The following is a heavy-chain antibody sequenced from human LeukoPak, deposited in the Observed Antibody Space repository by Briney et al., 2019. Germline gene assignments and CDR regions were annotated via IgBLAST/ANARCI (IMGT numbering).Heavy chain of an antibody. J-gene: IGHJ4*02. V-gene: IGHV3-73*01. Sequence: PGGSLRLSCAASGFTFSSYWMSWVRQASGKGLEWVGRIRSKANSYATAYAASVKGRFTISRDDSKNTAYLQMNSLKTEDTAVYYCTRASTVTTYYWGQGTLVTVSS. CDR2: IRSKANSYAT. CDR1: GFTFSSYW. D-gene: IGHD4-17*01. CDR3: TRASTVTTYY.